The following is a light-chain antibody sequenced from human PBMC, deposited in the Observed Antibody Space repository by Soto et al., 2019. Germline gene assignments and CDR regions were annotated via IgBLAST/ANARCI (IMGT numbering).Light chain of an antibody. CDR3: QQYNSYPFT. V-gene: IGKV1-5*03. Sequence: DIQMTQSPSTLSASVGDRVTITCRASQSISSWLAWDQQKPGKAPKLLIYKASSLESGVPSRFSGSGSGTEFTLTISSLQPDDFAPYYCQQYNSYPFTFGPGTKVDIK. J-gene: IGKJ3*01. CDR1: QSISSW. CDR2: KAS.